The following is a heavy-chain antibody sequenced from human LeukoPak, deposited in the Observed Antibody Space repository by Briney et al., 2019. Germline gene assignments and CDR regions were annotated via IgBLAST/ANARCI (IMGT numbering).Heavy chain of an antibody. CDR2: ISHSGST. Sequence: SETLSLTCTVSGYSISRAYNWGWIRQSPGKGLEWIGSISHSGSTYYNPSLKSRVTISVDTSKNQFSLKLSSVTAADTAVYYCARGLIEYSSSSSWFDPWGQGTLVTVSS. D-gene: IGHD6-6*01. CDR3: ARGLIEYSSSSSWFDP. CDR1: GYSISRAYN. V-gene: IGHV4-38-2*02. J-gene: IGHJ5*02.